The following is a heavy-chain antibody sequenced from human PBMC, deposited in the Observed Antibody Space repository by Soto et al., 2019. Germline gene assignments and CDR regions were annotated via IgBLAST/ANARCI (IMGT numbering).Heavy chain of an antibody. CDR3: ARPITMVRGVMPLDYYYGMDV. Sequence: PGESLRISCKGAGYSFTGYWIGWVRQMPGKGLEWMGIIYPGDSDTRYSPSFQGQVTISADKSISTAYLQWSSLKASDTAMYYCARPITMVRGVMPLDYYYGMDVWGQGTTVTVSS. CDR1: GYSFTGYW. J-gene: IGHJ6*02. D-gene: IGHD3-10*01. CDR2: IYPGDSDT. V-gene: IGHV5-51*01.